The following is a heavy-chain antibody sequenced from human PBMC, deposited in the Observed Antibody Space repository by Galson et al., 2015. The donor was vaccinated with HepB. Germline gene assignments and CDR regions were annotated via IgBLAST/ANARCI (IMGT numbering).Heavy chain of an antibody. V-gene: IGHV3-30*04. Sequence: SLRLSCATSEFIFRNCAVHWFRQAPGKGLEWVAVISYDGSNKYYGDSVKGRFTISRDNSKNTVYLQVASLRAEDTAVYYCARDAYCDKSGYFGLWGQGTLVTVSS. D-gene: IGHD3-22*01. CDR1: EFIFRNCA. J-gene: IGHJ4*02. CDR2: ISYDGSNK. CDR3: ARDAYCDKSGYFGL.